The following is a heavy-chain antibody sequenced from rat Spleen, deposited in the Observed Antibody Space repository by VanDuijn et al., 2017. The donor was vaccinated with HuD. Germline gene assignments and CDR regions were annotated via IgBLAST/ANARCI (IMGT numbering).Heavy chain of an antibody. V-gene: IGHV2-32*01. Sequence: QVQLKESGPGLVKPSETLSLTCTVSGFSLTSYHVSWVRQPPGKGLEWMGVIWGDGSTAYNSALKSRLSISRDTSKNQVFLKMNSLQSEDTTTYYCARGAYGGYSEWFDYWGQGVMVTVSS. D-gene: IGHD1-11*01. CDR2: IWGDGST. J-gene: IGHJ2*01. CDR3: ARGAYGGYSEWFDY. CDR1: GFSLTSYH.